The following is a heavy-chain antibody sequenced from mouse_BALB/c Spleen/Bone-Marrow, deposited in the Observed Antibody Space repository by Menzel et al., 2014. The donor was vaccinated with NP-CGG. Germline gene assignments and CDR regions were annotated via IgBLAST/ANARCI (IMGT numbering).Heavy chain of an antibody. D-gene: IGHD4-1*01. V-gene: IGHV1-54*01. CDR1: RYAFNNYL. Sequence: VQRVESGAELVRPGTSVKVSCKASRYAFNNYLIEWVKQRPGQGLEWIGVINPGSGGTKYNEKFKGKATLTADKSSSTAYMQLSSLTSDDSAVYFCARCLTGTSAMDYWGQGTSVTVSS. J-gene: IGHJ4*01. CDR2: INPGSGGT. CDR3: ARCLTGTSAMDY.